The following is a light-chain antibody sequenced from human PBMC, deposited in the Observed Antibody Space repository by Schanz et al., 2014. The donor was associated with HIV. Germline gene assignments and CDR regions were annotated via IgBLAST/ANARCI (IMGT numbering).Light chain of an antibody. Sequence: EIVMTQSPGTLSVSPGERATLSCRASQTVSNNLAWYQQKPGQAPTLLIYGASKRATGIPDRFIGSGSGTDFTLTINRLEPEDFAVYYCQHYAAEPRTFGQGTKVEIK. CDR3: QHYAAEPRT. J-gene: IGKJ1*01. V-gene: IGKV3-20*01. CDR1: QTVSNN. CDR2: GAS.